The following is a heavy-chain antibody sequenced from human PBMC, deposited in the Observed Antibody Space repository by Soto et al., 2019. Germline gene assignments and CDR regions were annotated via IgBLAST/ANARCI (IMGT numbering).Heavy chain of an antibody. CDR2: IYYGGST. J-gene: IGHJ4*02. Sequence: QLQLQESGPGLVKPSETLSLNCTVSGGSISSSSYYWGWIRQPPGKGLEWIGSIYYGGSTYYNPSLKSRVTMSVDTSKNQFSLRLTSVTAADTAVYYCARLNLFGELWGDYWGQGTLVVVSS. CDR3: ARLNLFGELWGDY. CDR1: GGSISSSSYY. D-gene: IGHD3-10*01. V-gene: IGHV4-39*01.